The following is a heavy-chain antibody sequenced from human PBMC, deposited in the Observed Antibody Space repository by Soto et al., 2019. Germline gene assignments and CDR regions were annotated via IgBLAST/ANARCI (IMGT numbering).Heavy chain of an antibody. CDR1: GFSLTTRGVG. V-gene: IGHV2-5*02. D-gene: IGHD3-16*02. CDR3: AHLVITYGGVVADDAFEV. CDR2: IYWDDDR. Sequence: QITLKESGPRLLNPTETLTLTCTFSGFSLTTRGVGVGWIRQPPGEALEWLAVIYWDDDRRYSPSLKTRLALSNDTSKNQVALTMTTMYSVDTATYYCAHLVITYGGVVADDAFEVCVHGTTVTVSS. J-gene: IGHJ3*01.